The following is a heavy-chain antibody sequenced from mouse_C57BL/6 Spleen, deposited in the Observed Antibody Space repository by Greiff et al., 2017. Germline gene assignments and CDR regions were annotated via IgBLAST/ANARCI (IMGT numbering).Heavy chain of an antibody. V-gene: IGHV6-6*01. J-gene: IGHJ4*01. CDR2: IRNKANNHAT. D-gene: IGHD1-1*01. CDR3: TRYYDYSAMDY. Sequence: EVQLVESGGGLVQPGGSMKLSCAASGFTLSDAWMDWVRQSPEKGLEWVAEIRNKANNHATYYTESVKGRFTISRDDSKSSVYLQMNSLRAEDTGVYYCTRYYDYSAMDYRGQRTSVTVSS. CDR1: GFTLSDAW.